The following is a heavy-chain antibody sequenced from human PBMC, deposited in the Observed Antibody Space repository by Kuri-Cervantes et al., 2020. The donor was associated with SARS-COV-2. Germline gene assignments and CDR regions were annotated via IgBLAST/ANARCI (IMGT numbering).Heavy chain of an antibody. CDR3: ARGFITVFGVITKGTDY. D-gene: IGHD3-3*01. J-gene: IGHJ4*02. Sequence: GGSLRLSCAASGFTFSSYAMSWVRQAPGKGLEWVSSISSSGTYIYYADSVKGRFTTSRDNAKNSLFLRMDSLRAEDTAVYYCARGFITVFGVITKGTDYWGQGTLVTVPS. CDR2: ISSSGTYI. V-gene: IGHV3-21*01. CDR1: GFTFSSYA.